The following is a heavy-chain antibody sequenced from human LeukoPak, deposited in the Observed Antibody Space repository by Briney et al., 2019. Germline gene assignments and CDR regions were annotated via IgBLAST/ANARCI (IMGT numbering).Heavy chain of an antibody. Sequence: SENLSLTCAVSGGSISSSNWWSWVRQPPGKGLEWIGEIYHSGCTNYNPSLKSRVTISVDKSKNQFSLKLSSVTAADTAVYYCARGGGVTTWPSAFDIWGQGTMVTVSS. CDR1: GGSISSSNW. J-gene: IGHJ3*02. CDR2: IYHSGCT. CDR3: ARGGGVTTWPSAFDI. V-gene: IGHV4-4*02. D-gene: IGHD4-17*01.